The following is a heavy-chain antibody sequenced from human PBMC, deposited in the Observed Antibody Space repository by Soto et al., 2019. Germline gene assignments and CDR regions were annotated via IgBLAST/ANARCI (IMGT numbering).Heavy chain of an antibody. CDR3: ARAEVYTSSWYAMDV. Sequence: QAPLVQSGAEVKKPGASVKVSCKASGYVFSTYGITWVRQAPGQGLEWMGWISGYNGNTDDGQKLQGRVTLTIDASTTTAYMDLRNLKSDDTAVYYFARAEVYTSSWYAMDVWGQGTTVIVSS. V-gene: IGHV1-18*01. CDR2: ISGYNGNT. D-gene: IGHD6-19*01. CDR1: GYVFSTYG. J-gene: IGHJ6*02.